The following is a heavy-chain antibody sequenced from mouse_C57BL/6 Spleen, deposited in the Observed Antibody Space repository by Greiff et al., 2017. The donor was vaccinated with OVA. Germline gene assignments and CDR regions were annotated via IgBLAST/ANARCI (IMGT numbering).Heavy chain of an antibody. J-gene: IGHJ2*01. CDR1: GFNIKDYY. CDR2: IDPEDGDT. Sequence: EVQLQQSGAELVRPGASVKLSCTASGFNIKDYYMHWVKQRPEQGLEWIGRIDPEDGDTEYAPKFQGKATMTADTSSNTAYLQLSSLTSEDTAVYYCTIRVYDSSYDIDYWGQGTTLTVSS. CDR3: TIRVYDSSYDIDY. V-gene: IGHV14-1*01. D-gene: IGHD1-1*01.